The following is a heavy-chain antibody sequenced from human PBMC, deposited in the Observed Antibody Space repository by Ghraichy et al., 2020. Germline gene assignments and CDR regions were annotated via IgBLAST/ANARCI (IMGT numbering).Heavy chain of an antibody. CDR3: ARGSRAALRYFDWFLDAFDI. CDR1: GYTFTGYY. Sequence: ASVKVSCKASGYTFTGYYMHWVRQAPGQGLEWMGWINPNSGGTNSAQKFQGWVTMTRDTSISTAYMELSRLRSDDTAVYYCARGSRAALRYFDWFLDAFDIWGQGTMVTVS. D-gene: IGHD3-9*01. CDR2: INPNSGGT. J-gene: IGHJ3*02. V-gene: IGHV1-2*04.